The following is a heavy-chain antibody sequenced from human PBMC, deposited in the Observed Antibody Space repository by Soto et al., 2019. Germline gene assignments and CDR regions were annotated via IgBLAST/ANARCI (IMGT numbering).Heavy chain of an antibody. D-gene: IGHD3-10*01. Sequence: QLQLHMSGSGLVKPSQTLSLTCTVSGASITYGAYSWSWIRQTPGKGLEWIGYINHLETTFYNPSCESRLPLSIDRTKNQFSLNLKSMAAADRAVYFCARGGGFDSFDYWGQGILVTVSS. J-gene: IGHJ4*02. CDR2: INHLETT. V-gene: IGHV4-30-2*01. CDR3: ARGGGFDSFDY. CDR1: GASITYGAYS.